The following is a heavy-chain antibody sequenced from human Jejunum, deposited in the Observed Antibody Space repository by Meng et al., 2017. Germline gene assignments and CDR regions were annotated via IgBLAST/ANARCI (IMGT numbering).Heavy chain of an antibody. J-gene: IGHJ4*02. V-gene: IGHV1-18*01. CDR1: GDRFTSFG. Sequence: QPIQSGAEVKKPGASLNASCKAPGDRFTSFGITWVRQAPGQGLEWMGWISTYNGQTNLAQKFQDRVTMTTDTSTTTVYMELRSLRSDDTAVYYCARDGVSYTMVRGPTYWGQGTLVTASS. CDR2: ISTYNGQT. D-gene: IGHD3-10*01. CDR3: ARDGVSYTMVRGPTY.